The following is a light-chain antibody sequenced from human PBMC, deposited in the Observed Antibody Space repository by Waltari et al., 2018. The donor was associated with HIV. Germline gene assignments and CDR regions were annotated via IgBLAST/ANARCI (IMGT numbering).Light chain of an antibody. V-gene: IGLV2-23*02. J-gene: IGLJ1*01. CDR2: EVS. CDR1: SSAVGSYNL. CDR3: CSYAGSSTSYV. Sequence: QSALTQPASVSGSPGQSITISCTGTSSAVGSYNLVSWYQQHPGKAPKLMIYEVSKRPSGVSNRFSGSKSGNTASLTISGLQAEDEADYYCCSYAGSSTSYVFGSWTKVTVL.